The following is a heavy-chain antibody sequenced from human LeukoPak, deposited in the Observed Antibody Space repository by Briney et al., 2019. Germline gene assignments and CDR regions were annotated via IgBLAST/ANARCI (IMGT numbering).Heavy chain of an antibody. CDR1: GFTFSNAW. Sequence: GGSLRLSCAASGFTFSNAWMSWVRQAPGKGLEWVGRIKCKTDGGTTDYAAPVKGRFTISRDDSKNTLYLQMNSLRAEDTAVYYCARGVRWDVHYYYYMDVWGKGTTVTVSS. J-gene: IGHJ6*03. CDR3: ARGVRWDVHYYYYMDV. D-gene: IGHD1-26*01. CDR2: IKCKTDGGTT. V-gene: IGHV3-15*01.